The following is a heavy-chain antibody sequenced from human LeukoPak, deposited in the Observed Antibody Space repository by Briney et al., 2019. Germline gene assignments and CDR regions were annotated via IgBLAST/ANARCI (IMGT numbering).Heavy chain of an antibody. CDR3: ARPAYCGGDCSKPYFDY. CDR2: INHSGST. V-gene: IGHV4-34*01. CDR1: GGSFSGYY. D-gene: IGHD2-21*02. Sequence: SETLSLTCAVYGGSFSGYYWSWIRQRPGKGPERIGEINHSGSTNYNTSLKSRVTISVDTSKNQLSLKLSSVTAADTAVYYCARPAYCGGDCSKPYFDYWGQGTLVTVSS. J-gene: IGHJ4*02.